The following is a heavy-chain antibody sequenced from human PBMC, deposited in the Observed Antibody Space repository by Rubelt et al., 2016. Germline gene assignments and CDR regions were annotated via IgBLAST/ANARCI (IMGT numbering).Heavy chain of an antibody. D-gene: IGHD4-23*01. CDR3: AKGRSAVVTRGAHY. Sequence: SNYALSWVRQAPGKGLEWVSVISGSGDSTYYADSVKARFTISRDNSKNTLSMEMNSLRAEDTAVYYCAKGRSAVVTRGAHYWGQGILVTVSS. V-gene: IGHV3-23*01. J-gene: IGHJ4*02. CDR1: SNYA. CDR2: ISGSGDST.